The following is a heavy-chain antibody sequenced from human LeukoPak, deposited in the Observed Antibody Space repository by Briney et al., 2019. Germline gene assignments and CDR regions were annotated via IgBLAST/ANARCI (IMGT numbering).Heavy chain of an antibody. Sequence: PGGSLRLSCVASGFTFSSYALNWVRQTPGKGLEWVSTISGSGASTYYADAVRGRFTISRDNSRNTLQLQMNSLRAEDTAVYYCAKGYSHGYGAWGQGTLVTVSS. CDR1: GFTFSSYA. D-gene: IGHD5-12*01. V-gene: IGHV3-23*01. CDR3: AKGYSHGYGA. CDR2: ISGSGAST. J-gene: IGHJ5*02.